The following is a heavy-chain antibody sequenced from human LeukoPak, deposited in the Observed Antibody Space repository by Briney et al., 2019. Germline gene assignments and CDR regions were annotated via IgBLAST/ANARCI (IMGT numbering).Heavy chain of an antibody. Sequence: GASVKVSCKASGYTFTGYYMHWVRQAPGQGLEWMGWINPNSGGTNYAQKFQGRVTITADKSTSTAYMELSSLRSEDTAVYYCARDPRGRYSGSYFAFDIWGQGTMVTVSS. CDR2: INPNSGGT. J-gene: IGHJ3*02. CDR1: GYTFTGYY. V-gene: IGHV1-2*02. CDR3: ARDPRGRYSGSYFAFDI. D-gene: IGHD1-26*01.